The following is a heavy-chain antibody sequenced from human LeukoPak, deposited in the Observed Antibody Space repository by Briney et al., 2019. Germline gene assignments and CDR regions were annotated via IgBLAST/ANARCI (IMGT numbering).Heavy chain of an antibody. CDR3: ARAKYYYDSSGLVGGVEYYFDY. Sequence: ASVKVSCKASGYTFTSYDINWVRQATGQGLEWMGWMNPNSGNTGYAQKFQGRVTMTRNTSISTAYMELSSLRSEDTAVYYCARAKYYYDSSGLVGGVEYYFDYWGQGTLVTVSS. J-gene: IGHJ4*02. V-gene: IGHV1-8*01. CDR1: GYTFTSYD. CDR2: MNPNSGNT. D-gene: IGHD3-22*01.